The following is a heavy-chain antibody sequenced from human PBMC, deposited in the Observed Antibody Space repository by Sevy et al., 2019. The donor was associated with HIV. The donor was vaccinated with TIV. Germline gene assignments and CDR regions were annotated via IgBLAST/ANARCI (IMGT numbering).Heavy chain of an antibody. V-gene: IGHV3-7*01. Sequence: GGSLRLSCAASGFTFSSYWMSWVRQAPGKGLEWVANIKQDGSEKYYVDSVKGRFTISRDNAKNSLYLQMNSLRAEETAGYYCAREKVLRYFDWGFDPWGQGTLVTVSS. J-gene: IGHJ5*02. CDR2: IKQDGSEK. CDR3: AREKVLRYFDWGFDP. D-gene: IGHD3-9*01. CDR1: GFTFSSYW.